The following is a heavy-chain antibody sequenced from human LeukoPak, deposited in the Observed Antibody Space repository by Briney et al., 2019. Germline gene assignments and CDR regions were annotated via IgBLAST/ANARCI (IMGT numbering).Heavy chain of an antibody. CDR3: ARVSSVPTPRALDY. V-gene: IGHV3-21*01. CDR1: GFSFSTYS. J-gene: IGHJ4*02. D-gene: IGHD4/OR15-4a*01. Sequence: GGSLRLFCAASGFSFSTYSVNWVRQAPGKGPEWVSSFSGSSNYIFYTDSVKGRFTGSRDNAKNSLYLEMNSLRGEDTAVYYCARVSSVPTPRALDYWGQGTLVTVSS. CDR2: FSGSSNYI.